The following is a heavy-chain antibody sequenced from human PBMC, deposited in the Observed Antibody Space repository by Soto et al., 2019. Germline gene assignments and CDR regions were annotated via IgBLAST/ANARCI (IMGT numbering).Heavy chain of an antibody. Sequence: GGSLRLSCAASGFTFSSYGMHWVRQAPGKGLEWGAVISYDGSNKYYADSVKGRFTISRDNSKNTLYLQMNSLRAEDTAVYYCAKDGEFREGYFDYWGQGTLVTVSS. CDR2: ISYDGSNK. D-gene: IGHD3-10*01. CDR1: GFTFSSYG. V-gene: IGHV3-30*18. CDR3: AKDGEFREGYFDY. J-gene: IGHJ4*02.